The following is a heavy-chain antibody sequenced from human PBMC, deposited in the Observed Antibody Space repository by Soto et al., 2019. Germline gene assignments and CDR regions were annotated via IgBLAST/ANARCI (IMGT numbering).Heavy chain of an antibody. Sequence: EVQLVESGGGLVQPGGSLRLSCAASGFTFSSYWMSWVRQAPGKGLEWVANIKPDGSEKYYVDSVKGRFTISRDNAKNSLYLQMNSLRAEDTAVYYCARERSGYSCYATYYYYYMDVWGKGTTVTVSS. CDR2: IKPDGSEK. J-gene: IGHJ6*03. V-gene: IGHV3-7*01. D-gene: IGHD5-12*01. CDR1: GFTFSSYW. CDR3: ARERSGYSCYATYYYYYMDV.